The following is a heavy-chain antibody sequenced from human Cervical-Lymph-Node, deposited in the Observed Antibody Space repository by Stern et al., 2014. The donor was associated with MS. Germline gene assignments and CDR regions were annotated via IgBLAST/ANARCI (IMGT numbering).Heavy chain of an antibody. D-gene: IGHD3-3*01. CDR3: ATDRDDFRSGYSAPTKGYGLDV. CDR2: FDPEDGET. J-gene: IGHJ6*02. V-gene: IGHV1-24*01. Sequence: VQLVESGAEVKKPGASVKVSCTVSGYTLTELSMHWVRQAPGKGLEWMGGFDPEDGETIYAQKFQGRVTMTEDTSTDTAYMELSSLRSEDTAVYYCATDRDDFRSGYSAPTKGYGLDVWGQGTTVTVTS. CDR1: GYTLTELS.